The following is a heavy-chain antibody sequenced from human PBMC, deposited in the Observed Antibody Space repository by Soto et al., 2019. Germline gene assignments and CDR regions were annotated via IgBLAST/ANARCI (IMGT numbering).Heavy chain of an antibody. CDR3: ARAYHGSYPYYFDY. Sequence: SVKVSCKASGGIFSSYAISWLLQAPGQGLEWMGGIIPIFGTANYAQKFQGRVTITADESTSTAYMELSSLRSEDTAVYYCARAYHGSYPYYFDYWGQGTLVTVSS. D-gene: IGHD1-26*01. CDR1: GGIFSSYA. V-gene: IGHV1-69*13. CDR2: IIPIFGTA. J-gene: IGHJ4*02.